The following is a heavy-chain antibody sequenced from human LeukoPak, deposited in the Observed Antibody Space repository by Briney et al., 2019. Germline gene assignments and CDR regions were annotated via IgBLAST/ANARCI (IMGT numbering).Heavy chain of an antibody. D-gene: IGHD3-10*01. CDR3: ASTILWFGELVPLDY. CDR1: GFTFSSYG. Sequence: GGTLRLSCAASGFTFSSYGMSWVRQAPGKGLEWVSAISGSGGSTYYADSVKGRFTISRDNSKNTLYLQMNSLRAEDTAVYYCASTILWFGELVPLDYWGQGTLVTVSS. V-gene: IGHV3-23*01. CDR2: ISGSGGST. J-gene: IGHJ4*02.